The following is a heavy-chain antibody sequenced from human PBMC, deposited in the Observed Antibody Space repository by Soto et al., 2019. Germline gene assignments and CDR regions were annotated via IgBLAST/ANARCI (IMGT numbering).Heavy chain of an antibody. V-gene: IGHV3-30-3*01. CDR2: ISYDGNNK. CDR3: ARVTVVPAAIPHELRNWYFDL. D-gene: IGHD2-2*02. Sequence: VQLVDSGGGVVQPGRSLRLSCVASGFSFDRNSMHWVRQAPGKGLEWVALISYDGNNKDYAESVRGRFTVSRDNSKKKMYLQMNSLRPEDTAMYFCARVTVVPAAIPHELRNWYFDLWGRGTLVSVSS. J-gene: IGHJ2*01. CDR1: GFSFDRNS.